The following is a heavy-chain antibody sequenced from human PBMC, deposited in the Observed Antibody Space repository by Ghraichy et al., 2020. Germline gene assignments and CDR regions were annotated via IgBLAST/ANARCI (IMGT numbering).Heavy chain of an antibody. D-gene: IGHD2-21*01. CDR2: INHSGRT. Sequence: SETLSLTCAVYGGSFSGYYWTWIRQPPGKGLEWIGEINHSGRTNYNASLKSRVTISVDTSKNQFSLKLSSVTAADTAVYYCARGEGIPGRNYYYYGMDVWGQGTTVTVSS. V-gene: IGHV4-34*01. CDR3: ARGEGIPGRNYYYYGMDV. CDR1: GGSFSGYY. J-gene: IGHJ6*02.